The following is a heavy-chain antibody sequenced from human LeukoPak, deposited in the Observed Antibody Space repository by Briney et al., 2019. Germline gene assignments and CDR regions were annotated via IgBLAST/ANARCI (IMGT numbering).Heavy chain of an antibody. CDR1: GDSINNYY. D-gene: IGHD4-17*01. V-gene: IGHV4-59*01. CDR3: ARGVMTTVTTLDY. J-gene: IGHJ4*02. CDR2: FYYSGST. Sequence: PSETLSLTCTVSGDSINNYYWSWIRQPPGKGLEWIGHFYYSGSTNYNPSLKSRVTISVDRSKNQFSLRLSSVTPADTAVYYCARGVMTTVTTLDYWGQGTLVTVSS.